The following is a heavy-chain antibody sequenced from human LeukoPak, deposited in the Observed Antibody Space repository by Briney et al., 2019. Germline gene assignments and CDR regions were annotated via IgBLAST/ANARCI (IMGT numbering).Heavy chain of an antibody. CDR2: VNSDGSNT. Sequence: QPGGSLRLSCAASGFTFSANWMHCVRQAPGKGLVWVSRVNSDGSNTIYADSVKGRFTISRDNAKNTLYLQMNSLRAEDTAVYYCATSYFGSVYWGQGTLVTVSS. CDR1: GFTFSANW. D-gene: IGHD3-10*01. CDR3: ATSYFGSVY. V-gene: IGHV3-74*01. J-gene: IGHJ4*02.